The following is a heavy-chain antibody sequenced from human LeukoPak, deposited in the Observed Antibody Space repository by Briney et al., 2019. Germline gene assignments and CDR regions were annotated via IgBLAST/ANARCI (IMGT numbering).Heavy chain of an antibody. V-gene: IGHV4-39*07. CDR2: IYYSGST. J-gene: IGHJ4*02. Sequence: SETLSLTCTVSGGSISSSSYYWGWIRQPPGKGLEWIGSIYYSGSTNYNPSLKSRVTISVDTSKNQFSLKLSSVTAADTAVYYCARETGTERNFDYWGQGTLVTVSS. CDR1: GGSISSSSYY. D-gene: IGHD1-7*01. CDR3: ARETGTERNFDY.